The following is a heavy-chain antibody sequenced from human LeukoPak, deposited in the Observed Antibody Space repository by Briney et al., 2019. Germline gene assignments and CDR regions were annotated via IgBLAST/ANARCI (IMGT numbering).Heavy chain of an antibody. J-gene: IGHJ5*02. D-gene: IGHD3-16*02. Sequence: PSETLSLTCTVSGGSISSSSYYWGWIRQPPGKGLEWIGSIYYSGSTYYNPSLKSRVTISVDTSKNQFSLKLSSVTAADTAVYYCARHRDDYVWGSYRHNWFDPWGQGTLVTVSS. V-gene: IGHV4-39*01. CDR1: GGSISSSSYY. CDR2: IYYSGST. CDR3: ARHRDDYVWGSYRHNWFDP.